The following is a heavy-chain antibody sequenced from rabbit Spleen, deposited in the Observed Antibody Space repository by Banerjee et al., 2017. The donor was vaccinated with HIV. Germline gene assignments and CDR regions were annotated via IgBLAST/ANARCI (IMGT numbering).Heavy chain of an antibody. CDR2: INVITAKA. V-gene: IGHV1S45*01. CDR1: GFSFSNKAV. D-gene: IGHD1-1*01. J-gene: IGHJ4*01. CDR3: ARDLPGVIGWNFGW. Sequence: QEQLVESGGGLVQPEGSLTLTCTASGFSFSNKAVMCWVRQAPGKGLEWIACINVITAKAVYASWAKGRYTFSRTSSTTVTLEMTSLTAADTATYFCARDLPGVIGWNFGWWGPGTLVTVS.